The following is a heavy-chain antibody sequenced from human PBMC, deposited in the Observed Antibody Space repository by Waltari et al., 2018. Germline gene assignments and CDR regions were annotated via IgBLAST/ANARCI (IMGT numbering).Heavy chain of an antibody. D-gene: IGHD6-13*01. CDR1: GFTFSSYW. CDR3: ARAEIIAAAGPPEDDAFDI. Sequence: EVQLVESGGGLVQPGGSLRLSCAASGFTFSSYWMSWVRQAPGKGLEWVANIKQDGSEKYYVDSVKGRFTISRDNAKNSLYLQMNSLRAEDTAVYYCARAEIIAAAGPPEDDAFDIWGQGTMVTVSS. V-gene: IGHV3-7*01. CDR2: IKQDGSEK. J-gene: IGHJ3*02.